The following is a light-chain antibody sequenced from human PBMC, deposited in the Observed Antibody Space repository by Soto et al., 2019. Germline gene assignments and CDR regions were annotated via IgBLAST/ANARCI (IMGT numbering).Light chain of an antibody. Sequence: IVLTQSPGTLSLSPGERATLSCRATENVNSNYLAWYQQKPGQAPRLLIYGASSRATGIPNRFSGSGSGTDITLTISRLEPEDFALYSCQQYGTSSWTFGQGTKVEVK. CDR2: GAS. J-gene: IGKJ1*01. CDR1: ENVNSNY. V-gene: IGKV3-20*01. CDR3: QQYGTSSWT.